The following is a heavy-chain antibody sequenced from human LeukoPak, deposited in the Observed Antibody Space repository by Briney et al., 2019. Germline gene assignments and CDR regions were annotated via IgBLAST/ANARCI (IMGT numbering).Heavy chain of an antibody. CDR3: ARVQRSYGLDY. J-gene: IGHJ4*02. CDR2: VIRDGSFT. V-gene: IGHV3-74*01. CDR1: GFTFRSYW. Sequence: GGSLRLSCAASGFTFRSYWMHWVCQAPGKGLEWVSRVIRDGSFTNYADSVKGRFTISRDNAKNTLYLQMSSLRAEDTAVYYCARVQRSYGLDYWGQGTLVTVSS. D-gene: IGHD5-18*01.